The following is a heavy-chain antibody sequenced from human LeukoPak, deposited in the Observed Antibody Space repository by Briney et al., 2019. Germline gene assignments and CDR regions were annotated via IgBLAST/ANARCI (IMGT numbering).Heavy chain of an antibody. CDR2: ISAYNVNA. Sequence: ASVKVSCKASGYTFTSYGISWVRQAPGHGLEWMGMISAYNVNAEYAQKFQGRVTMTTDTTTNTAFLELTSLRSDDTAVYYCARDTGISYYYYYMDVWGKGTTVTVSS. CDR3: ARDTGISYYYYYMDV. J-gene: IGHJ6*03. CDR1: GYTFTSYG. D-gene: IGHD2-8*02. V-gene: IGHV1-18*01.